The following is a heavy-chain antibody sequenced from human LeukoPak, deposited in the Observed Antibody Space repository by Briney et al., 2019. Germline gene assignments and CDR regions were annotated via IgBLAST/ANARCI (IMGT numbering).Heavy chain of an antibody. V-gene: IGHV4-34*01. CDR2: INHSGST. J-gene: IGHJ4*02. CDR3: ARGRCVWGSSPYYFDY. D-gene: IGHD3-16*01. CDR1: GGSFSGYY. Sequence: SETLSLTCAVYGGSFSGYYWSWIRQPPGKGLEWIGEINHSGSTNYNPSLKSRVTISVDTSKNQFSLKLSSVTAADTAVYYCARGRCVWGSSPYYFDYWGQGTLVTVSS.